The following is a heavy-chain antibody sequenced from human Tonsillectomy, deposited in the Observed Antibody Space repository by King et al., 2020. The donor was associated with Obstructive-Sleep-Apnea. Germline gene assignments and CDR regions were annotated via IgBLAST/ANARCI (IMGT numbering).Heavy chain of an antibody. CDR3: ARFSPSGKSDY. CDR1: GGSISSYY. D-gene: IGHD3-10*01. Sequence: VQLQESGPGLVKPSETLSLTCTVSGGSISSYYWSWIRQPAGKGLEWVGRVFSTGSTNYNPSLKSRVTMSVDTSKNQFSLNLNSVTAADTAVYYCARFSPSGKSDYSGQGTLVTVSS. V-gene: IGHV4-4*07. CDR2: VFSTGST. J-gene: IGHJ4*02.